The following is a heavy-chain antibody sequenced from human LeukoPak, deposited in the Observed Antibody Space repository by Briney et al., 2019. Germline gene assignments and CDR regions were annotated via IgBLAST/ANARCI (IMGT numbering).Heavy chain of an antibody. J-gene: IGHJ4*02. CDR2: ISDSGST. V-gene: IGHV3-23*01. D-gene: IGHD1-14*01. CDR1: GFTFSSYA. Sequence: GGSLRLSCAASGFTFSSYAMSWVRQVPGKGLEWVSGISDSGSTYYADSVKGRFTIVRDNSKNTLYVQMNSLRAEDTAVYYCARDPPGYRIRYIDYWGQGTLVTVSS. CDR3: ARDPPGYRIRYIDY.